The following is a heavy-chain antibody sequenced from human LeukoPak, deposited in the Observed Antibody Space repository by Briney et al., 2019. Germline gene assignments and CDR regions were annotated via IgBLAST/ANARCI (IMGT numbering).Heavy chain of an antibody. CDR2: ISSSGSTI. D-gene: IGHD4-17*01. V-gene: IGHV3-11*01. CDR3: AKDQGDYGDYGRLDY. CDR1: GFTFSDYY. J-gene: IGHJ4*02. Sequence: PGGSLRLSCAASGFTFSDYYMGWIRQAPGKGLEWVSYISSSGSTIYYADSVKGRFTISRDNSKNTLYLQMNSLRAEDTAVYYCAKDQGDYGDYGRLDYWGQGTLVTVSS.